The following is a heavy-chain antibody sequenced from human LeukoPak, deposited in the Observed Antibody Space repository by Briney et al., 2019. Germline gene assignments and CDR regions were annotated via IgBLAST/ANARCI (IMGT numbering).Heavy chain of an antibody. J-gene: IGHJ4*02. CDR2: INHSGST. CDR1: GGSFSGYY. V-gene: IGHV4-34*01. CDR3: ARGRRKIFDY. Sequence: PSETLSLTCAVYGGSFSGYYWSWIRQPPGKGLEWIGEINHSGSTNYNPSLKSRVTISVDTSKNQFSLKLSSVTAADTAVYYCARGRRKIFDYWGQGTLVTVSS.